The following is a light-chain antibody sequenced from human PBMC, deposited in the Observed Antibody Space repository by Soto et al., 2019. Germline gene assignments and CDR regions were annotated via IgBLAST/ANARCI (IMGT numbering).Light chain of an antibody. V-gene: IGKV3-15*01. J-gene: IGKJ1*01. CDR1: QSVSSSY. CDR2: GAS. Sequence: LSPGERATLSCRASQSVSSSYLAWYQQKPGQAPRLLIYGASTRATGIPARFSGSGSGTEFTLTISSLQSEDFAVYYCQLNKTWALTFGQGSKVDI. CDR3: QLNKTWALT.